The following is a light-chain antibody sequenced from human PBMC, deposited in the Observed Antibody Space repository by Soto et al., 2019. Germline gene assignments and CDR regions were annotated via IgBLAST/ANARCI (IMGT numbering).Light chain of an antibody. CDR3: QQRSRT. Sequence: EIVLTQSPATLSLSPGEPATLSCRASESVSRYLAWYQQKPGQAPRLLIYDASNRATGIPTRFSGSGSGTDFTLASISLEPDDFAVYYCQQRSRTFGGGTKVEI. V-gene: IGKV3-11*01. J-gene: IGKJ4*01. CDR1: ESVSRY. CDR2: DAS.